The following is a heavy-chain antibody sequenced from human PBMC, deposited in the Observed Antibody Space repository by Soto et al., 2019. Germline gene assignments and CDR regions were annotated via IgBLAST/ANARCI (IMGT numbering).Heavy chain of an antibody. J-gene: IGHJ1*01. V-gene: IGHV3-53*01. CDR2: IYSAGNT. Sequence: GGSLRLSCAASGFTVSSNYMSWVRQAPGKGLEWVSVIYSAGNTYYADSVKGRFTISRDNSKNTLYFQMNSLGAEDTAVYYCAATYCDGDCYSRYFQHWGKGTLVTVSS. CDR1: GFTVSSNY. D-gene: IGHD2-21*02. CDR3: AATYCDGDCYSRYFQH.